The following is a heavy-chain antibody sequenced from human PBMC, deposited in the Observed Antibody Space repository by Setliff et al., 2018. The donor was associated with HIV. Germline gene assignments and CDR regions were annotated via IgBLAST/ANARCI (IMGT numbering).Heavy chain of an antibody. J-gene: IGHJ4*02. D-gene: IGHD4-17*01. CDR3: ARFEVTTVTTRDY. CDR2: IYTSGST. V-gene: IGHV4-61*09. CDR1: GGSISSGSYY. Sequence: KPSETLSLTCAVSGGSISSGSYYWSWMRQPAGKGLEWIGHIYTSGSTNYNPSLKSRVTISLDTSRNQFSLKLRSVTAADTAVYYCARFEVTTVTTRDYWGQGTLVTVSS.